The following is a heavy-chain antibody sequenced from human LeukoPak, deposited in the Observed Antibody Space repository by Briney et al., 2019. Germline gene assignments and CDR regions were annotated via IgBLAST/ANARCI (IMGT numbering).Heavy chain of an antibody. CDR2: IYYSGST. Sequence: SETLSLTCTVSGGSISSSSYYWGWIRQPPGTGLEWIGSIYYSGSTYYNPSLKSRVTISVDTSKNQFSLKLSSVTAADTAVYYCARWVTTRVYFDYWGQGTLVTVSS. D-gene: IGHD4-17*01. CDR1: GGSISSSSYY. CDR3: ARWVTTRVYFDY. J-gene: IGHJ4*02. V-gene: IGHV4-39*01.